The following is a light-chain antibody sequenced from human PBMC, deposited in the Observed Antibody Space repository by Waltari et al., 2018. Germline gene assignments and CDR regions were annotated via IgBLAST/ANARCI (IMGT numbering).Light chain of an antibody. J-gene: IGKJ1*01. CDR3: QQYNTYSRT. CDR1: QSLSNW. CDR2: GAS. Sequence: DIQMTQSPSTLSASIGDRVTITCRASQSLSNWLAWYQQKPGKAPKLLIYGASSLESGGPSRFSGSGSGTEFTLTISSLQPDDFATYYCQQYNTYSRTFGQGTTVEVK. V-gene: IGKV1-5*01.